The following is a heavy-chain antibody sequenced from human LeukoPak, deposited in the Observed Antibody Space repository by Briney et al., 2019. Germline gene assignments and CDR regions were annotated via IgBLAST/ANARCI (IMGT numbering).Heavy chain of an antibody. J-gene: IGHJ4*02. V-gene: IGHV3-7*01. CDR1: GFTFRNYW. Sequence: GGSLRLSCAASGFTFRNYWMSWVRQAPGKGLEGVANIKQDGSEKYYVDSVKGRFTISRDTAKNSLYLQMNSLRDEDTAVYYCARDPSIVATIYFDYWGQGTLVTVSS. CDR3: ARDPSIVATIYFDY. D-gene: IGHD5-12*01. CDR2: IKQDGSEK.